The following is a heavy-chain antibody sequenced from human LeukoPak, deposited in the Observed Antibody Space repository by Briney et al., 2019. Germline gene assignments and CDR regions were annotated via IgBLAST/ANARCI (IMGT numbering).Heavy chain of an antibody. CDR2: INSDGSWT. Sequence: GGSLGLSCAASGNYWMHWVRQAPGKGLVWVSHINSDGSWTSYADSVKGRFTISKDNAKNTVYLQMNSLRAEDTAVYYCVSFYETYWGRGTLVTVSS. J-gene: IGHJ4*02. CDR3: VSFYETY. V-gene: IGHV3-74*01. CDR1: GNYW. D-gene: IGHD2/OR15-2a*01.